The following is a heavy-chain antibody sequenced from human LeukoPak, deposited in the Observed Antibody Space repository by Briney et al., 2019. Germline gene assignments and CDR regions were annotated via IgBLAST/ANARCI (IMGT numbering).Heavy chain of an antibody. D-gene: IGHD6-19*01. Sequence: PGGSLRLSCAASGFTFSSYAMSWVRQAPGKGLEWVAFIQYDGSIKYYGDSVKGRFTISRDNSKNTLYLQMNSPRPEDTAVYYCTRDSGSVWYEAHLDPWGQGTLVTVSS. V-gene: IGHV3-30*03. CDR1: GFTFSSYA. J-gene: IGHJ5*02. CDR3: TRDSGSVWYEAHLDP. CDR2: IQYDGSIK.